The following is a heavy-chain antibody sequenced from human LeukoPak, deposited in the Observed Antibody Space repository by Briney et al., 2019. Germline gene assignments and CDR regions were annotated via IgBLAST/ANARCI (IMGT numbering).Heavy chain of an antibody. CDR2: INPNSGGT. CDR3: ARESNYYDISDYYQGDAFDI. J-gene: IGHJ3*02. D-gene: IGHD3-22*01. Sequence: ASVKVSCKASGYTFTGYYMHWVRRAPGEGLDWMGWINPNSGGTNYAQKFQGRVTMTRDTSISTAYMELSRLRSDDTAVYYCARESNYYDISDYYQGDAFDIWGQGTMVTVSS. CDR1: GYTFTGYY. V-gene: IGHV1-2*02.